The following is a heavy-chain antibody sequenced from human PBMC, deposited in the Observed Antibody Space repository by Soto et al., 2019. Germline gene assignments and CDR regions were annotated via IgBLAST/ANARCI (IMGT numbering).Heavy chain of an antibody. CDR3: ARGRTSELLRGFDC. J-gene: IGHJ4*02. CDR1: GFTFSSYS. Sequence: EVQLVESGGGLVKPGGSLRLSCAASGFTFSSYSMNWVRQAPGKGLEWVSSISTASSYIHYADSVKGRFTISRDNAKSSLFLQMNSVRAEDTAVYYCARGRTSELLRGFDCWGQGTLVIVSS. V-gene: IGHV3-21*01. D-gene: IGHD1-26*01. CDR2: ISTASSYI.